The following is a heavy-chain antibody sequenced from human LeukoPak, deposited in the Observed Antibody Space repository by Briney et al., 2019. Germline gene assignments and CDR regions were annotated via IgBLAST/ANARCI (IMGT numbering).Heavy chain of an antibody. V-gene: IGHV5-51*01. D-gene: IGHD2-21*01. CDR2: IYSGDCDT. CDR3: ARLNGDLGFYWYSDL. J-gene: IGHJ2*01. CDR1: GYSFSSYW. Sequence: GESLKIFCKGSGYSFSSYWIGWVRQMPGEGLEWRVIIYSGDCDTRYSPSFQGQVTISANKSISNSNLQWSSLKASDTAMYYCARLNGDLGFYWYSDLWGRGTLVTVSS.